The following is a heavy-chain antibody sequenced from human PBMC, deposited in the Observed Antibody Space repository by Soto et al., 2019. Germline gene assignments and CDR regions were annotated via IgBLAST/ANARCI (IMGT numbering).Heavy chain of an antibody. CDR1: GYTFTSYG. V-gene: IGHV1-18*01. D-gene: IGHD2-21*01. Sequence: GASVKVSCKASGYTFTSYGISWVRQAPGQGLEWMGWISAYNDNTNYAQKLQGRVTMTTDTSTSTAYMELRSLRSDDTAGYYCARDLKHIVVVRAAFDIWGQGTMVTVSS. CDR3: ARDLKHIVVVRAAFDI. CDR2: ISAYNDNT. J-gene: IGHJ3*02.